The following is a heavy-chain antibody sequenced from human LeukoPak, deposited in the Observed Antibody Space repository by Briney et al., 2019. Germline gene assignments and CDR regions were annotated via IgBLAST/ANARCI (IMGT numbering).Heavy chain of an antibody. CDR1: GGSISSGSYY. CDR3: ARADCTNGVCYTSDY. J-gene: IGHJ4*02. Sequence: SQTLSLTCTVSGGSISSGSYYCSWIRQPAGEGLELIGRIYTSGSTNYNPSLKSRVTISVDTSKNQFSLKLSSVTAADTAVYYCARADCTNGVCYTSDYWGQGTLVTVSS. V-gene: IGHV4-61*02. CDR2: IYTSGST. D-gene: IGHD2-8*01.